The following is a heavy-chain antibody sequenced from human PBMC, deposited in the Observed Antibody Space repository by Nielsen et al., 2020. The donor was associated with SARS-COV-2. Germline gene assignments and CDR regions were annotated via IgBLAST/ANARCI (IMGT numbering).Heavy chain of an antibody. CDR3: ARVHDSSGYYYEWSV. J-gene: IGHJ4*02. CDR2: ISAYNGNT. D-gene: IGHD3-22*01. V-gene: IGHV1-18*01. CDR1: GYTFTSYG. Sequence: ASVKVSCKASGYTFTSYGISWVRQAPGQGLEWMGWISAYNGNTNYAQKLQGRVTMTTDTSTSTAYMELRSLRSDDTAVYYCARVHDSSGYYYEWSVWGQETLVTVSS.